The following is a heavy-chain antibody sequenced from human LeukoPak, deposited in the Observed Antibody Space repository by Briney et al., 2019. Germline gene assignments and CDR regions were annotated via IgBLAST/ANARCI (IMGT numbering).Heavy chain of an antibody. V-gene: IGHV1-18*01. D-gene: IGHD6-19*01. CDR2: ISAYNGNT. CDR1: GYTFTSYG. J-gene: IGHJ4*02. Sequence: ASVKVSCKASGYTFTSYGISWVRQAPGQGLEWMGWISAYNGNTNYAQKLQGRVTMTTDTSTSTAYMELRSLRSDDTAVYYCAILQMYSSGWYARADYWGQGTLVTVSS. CDR3: AILQMYSSGWYARADY.